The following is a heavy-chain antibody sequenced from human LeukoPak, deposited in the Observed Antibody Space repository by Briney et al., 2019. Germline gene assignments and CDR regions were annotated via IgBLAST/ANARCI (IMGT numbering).Heavy chain of an antibody. J-gene: IGHJ5*02. D-gene: IGHD3-10*01. Sequence: SETLSLTCTVSGASISNYYWNWIRQSPGKGLEWIGYIHGGGNTNYNPSLKSRVTISVDTSKNHFSLKMSSVTAADTAIYYCAREWDYYYGSGSLGFDPWGQGTLVTVSS. CDR3: AREWDYYYGSGSLGFDP. CDR1: GASISNYY. V-gene: IGHV4-59*01. CDR2: IHGGGNT.